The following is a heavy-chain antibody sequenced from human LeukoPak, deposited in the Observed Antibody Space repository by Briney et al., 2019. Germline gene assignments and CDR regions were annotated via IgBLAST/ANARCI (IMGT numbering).Heavy chain of an antibody. CDR3: ARDPPGDSGLDC. CDR2: IEPHSGGT. V-gene: IGHV1-2*02. J-gene: IGHJ4*02. D-gene: IGHD1-26*01. CDR1: GYTFSDYH. Sequence: ASVKVSCKTSGYTFSDYHVHWVRQAPSQGLEWMGWIEPHSGGTDFAEKFHGRLTMTRDTSITTVYMEMTRLTSDDTAVYYCARDPPGDSGLDCWGQGTLVTVSS.